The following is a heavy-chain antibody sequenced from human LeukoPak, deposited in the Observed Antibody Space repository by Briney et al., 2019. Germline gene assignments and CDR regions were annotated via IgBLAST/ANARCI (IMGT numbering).Heavy chain of an antibody. CDR1: GGSISSYY. CDR3: ASQTYSNYYYYYGMDV. J-gene: IGHJ6*02. CDR2: INHSGST. V-gene: IGHV4-34*01. D-gene: IGHD4-4*01. Sequence: KPSETLSLTCTVSGGSISSYYWSWIRQPPGKGLEWIGEINHSGSTNYNPSLKSRVTISVDTSKNQFSLKLSSVTAADTAVYYCASQTYSNYYYYYGMDVWGQGTTVTVSS.